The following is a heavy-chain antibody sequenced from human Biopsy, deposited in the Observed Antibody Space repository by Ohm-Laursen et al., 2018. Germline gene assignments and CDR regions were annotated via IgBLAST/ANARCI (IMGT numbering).Heavy chain of an antibody. J-gene: IGHJ6*02. CDR3: ARPMSRVVAYGMDV. Sequence: SLRLSCAASGFTFSIYGMHWVRQAPGKGLEWVAVIWYDGSNKYYADSVKGRFTISRDDSKNTVYLQMNSLRVEDRAVYYCARPMSRVVAYGMDVWGQGTTVTVSS. D-gene: IGHD2-15*01. CDR2: IWYDGSNK. V-gene: IGHV3-33*01. CDR1: GFTFSIYG.